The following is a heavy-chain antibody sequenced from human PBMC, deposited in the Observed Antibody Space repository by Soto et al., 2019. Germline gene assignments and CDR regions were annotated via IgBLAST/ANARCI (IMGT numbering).Heavy chain of an antibody. Sequence: SETLSLTCTVSGGSISSYYWSWIRQPPGKGLEWIGYIYYSGSTNYNPSLKSRVTISVDTSKNQFSLKLSSVTAADTAVYYCARGGGGSSYDPNWFDPWGQGTLVTVSS. CDR3: ARGGGGSSYDPNWFDP. J-gene: IGHJ5*02. CDR2: IYYSGST. CDR1: GGSISSYY. D-gene: IGHD2-15*01. V-gene: IGHV4-59*01.